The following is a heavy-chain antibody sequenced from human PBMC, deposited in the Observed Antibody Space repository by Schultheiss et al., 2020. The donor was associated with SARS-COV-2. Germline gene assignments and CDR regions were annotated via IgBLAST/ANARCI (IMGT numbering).Heavy chain of an antibody. J-gene: IGHJ6*02. V-gene: IGHV4-4*02. CDR1: GGSISSSNW. Sequence: SETLSLTCAVSGGSISSSNWWSWVRQPPGKGLEWIGEIYHSGSTNYNPSLKSRVTISVDTSKHQFSLKLSSVTAADTAVYYCAREFRGGSYYVDYYYYGMDVWGQGTTVTVSS. D-gene: IGHD1-26*01. CDR2: IYHSGST. CDR3: AREFRGGSYYVDYYYYGMDV.